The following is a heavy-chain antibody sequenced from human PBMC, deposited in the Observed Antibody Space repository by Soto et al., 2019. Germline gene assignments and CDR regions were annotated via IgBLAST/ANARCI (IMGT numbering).Heavy chain of an antibody. CDR2: ISYDGGNK. V-gene: IGHV3-30*18. D-gene: IGHD3-22*01. CDR1: GFTFSSYG. CDR3: AKEVYYYDSSGYLDY. J-gene: IGHJ4*02. Sequence: QVQLVESGGGVVQPGRSLRLSCAASGFTFSSYGMHWVRQAPGKGLEWVAVISYDGGNKYYADSVKGRFTISRDNSKNTLFLKMNSLRAEDTAVYYCAKEVYYYDSSGYLDYWGQGTLVTVSS.